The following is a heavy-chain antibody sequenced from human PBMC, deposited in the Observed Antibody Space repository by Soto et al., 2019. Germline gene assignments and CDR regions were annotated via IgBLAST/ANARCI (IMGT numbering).Heavy chain of an antibody. CDR1: GYTFTAYY. Sequence: ASVKVSCKASGYTFTAYYIHWVRQAPGQGLEWMGWINPNTGGTNYAQKSQGRVTMTRDTSISTAYMELSSLRSDDTAIYYCTRSGEAGATSFWGQGTLVTSPQ. CDR2: INPNTGGT. CDR3: TRSGEAGATSF. J-gene: IGHJ4*02. D-gene: IGHD1-26*01. V-gene: IGHV1-2*02.